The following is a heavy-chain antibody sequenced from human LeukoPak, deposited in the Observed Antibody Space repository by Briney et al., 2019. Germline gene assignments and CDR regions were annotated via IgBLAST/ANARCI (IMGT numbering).Heavy chain of an antibody. Sequence: GGSLRLSCAASGFTFSSYAMHWVRQAPGKALEWVAVISYDGSNKYYADSVKGRFTISRDNSKNTLYLQMNSLRAEDTAVYYCARDLRGVVVPAAMVGMDVWGQGTTVTVSS. J-gene: IGHJ6*02. CDR3: ARDLRGVVVPAAMVGMDV. CDR1: GFTFSSYA. V-gene: IGHV3-30-3*01. D-gene: IGHD2-2*01. CDR2: ISYDGSNK.